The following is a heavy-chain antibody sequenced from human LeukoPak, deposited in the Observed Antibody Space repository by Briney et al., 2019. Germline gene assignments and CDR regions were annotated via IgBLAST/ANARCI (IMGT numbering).Heavy chain of an antibody. Sequence: PGGSLRLSCAASGFTFGSYSMNWVRQAPGKGLEWVSSISSSSSYIYYADSVKGRFTISRDNAKNSLYLQMNSLRAEDTAVYYCARSISGWCDYWGQGTLVTVSS. CDR3: ARSISGWCDY. D-gene: IGHD6-19*01. J-gene: IGHJ4*02. V-gene: IGHV3-21*01. CDR2: ISSSSSYI. CDR1: GFTFGSYS.